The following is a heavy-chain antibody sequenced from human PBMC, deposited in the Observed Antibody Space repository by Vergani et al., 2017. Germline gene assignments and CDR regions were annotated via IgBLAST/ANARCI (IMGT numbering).Heavy chain of an antibody. CDR3: AREVTCSSTSCYSGAFDI. CDR1: GGSISSYY. CDR2: IYYSGST. Sequence: QVQLQESGPGLVKPSETLSLTCTVSGGSISSYYWSWIRQPPGKGLEWIGYIYYSGSTNYNPSLKSRVTISVDTSKNQFSLKLSSVTAADPAVYYCAREVTCSSTSCYSGAFDIWGQGTMVTVSS. V-gene: IGHV4-59*01. D-gene: IGHD2-2*01. J-gene: IGHJ3*02.